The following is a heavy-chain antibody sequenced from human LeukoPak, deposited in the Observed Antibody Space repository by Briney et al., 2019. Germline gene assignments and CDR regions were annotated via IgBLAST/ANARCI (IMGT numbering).Heavy chain of an antibody. CDR3: AKDPLYYDFWSGYSSHFDY. Sequence: PGGSLRLSXAASGFTFSSYGMHWVRQAPGKGLEWGAFIRYDGSNKYYADSVKGRFTISRDNSKNTLYLQMNSLRAEDTAVYYCAKDPLYYDFWSGYSSHFDYWGQGTLVTVSS. V-gene: IGHV3-30*02. CDR2: IRYDGSNK. D-gene: IGHD3-3*01. CDR1: GFTFSSYG. J-gene: IGHJ4*02.